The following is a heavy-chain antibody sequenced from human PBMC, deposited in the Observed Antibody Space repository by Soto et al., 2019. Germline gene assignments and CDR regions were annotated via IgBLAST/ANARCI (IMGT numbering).Heavy chain of an antibody. V-gene: IGHV3-43D*04. D-gene: IGHD3-22*01. J-gene: IGHJ4*02. CDR1: GFDFEDYA. CDR3: AKSLYYYDSSPLDH. Sequence: GGSLRLSCAAAGFDFEDYAMHWVRQVPGKGLEWVSLTNSDGTDSYYVDSVKGRFTISRDNAKTTLYLQMDRLRPEDTALYFCAKSLYYYDSSPLDHWGQGTLVTVSS. CDR2: TNSDGTDS.